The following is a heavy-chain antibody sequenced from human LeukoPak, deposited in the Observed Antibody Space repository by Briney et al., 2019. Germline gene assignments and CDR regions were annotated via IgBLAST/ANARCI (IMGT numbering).Heavy chain of an antibody. CDR1: GGSFSGYY. V-gene: IGHV4-34*01. CDR2: INHSGST. CDR3: ARGVIQLWSD. D-gene: IGHD5-18*01. Sequence: SETLSLTCAVYGGSFSGYYWSWIRPPPGKGLEWIGEINHSGSTNYNPSLKSRVTISVDTSKNQFSLKLSSVTAADTAVYYCARGVIQLWSDWGQGTLVTVSS. J-gene: IGHJ4*02.